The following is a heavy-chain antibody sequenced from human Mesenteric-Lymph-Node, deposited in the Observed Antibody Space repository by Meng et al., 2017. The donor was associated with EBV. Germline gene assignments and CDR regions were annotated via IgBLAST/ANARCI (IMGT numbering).Heavy chain of an antibody. Sequence: QVRRQVSGPGLVHPSETLSRFCTGSGGSVSSGRYYCSLIRQPPGKGLQWIGYTYYSGSTTYNPSLKTRVTISVDTSKNQFSLKLSSVTAADTAVYYCARGPDYGDYSGYFFNYWGQGSLVTVSS. CDR2: TYYSGST. J-gene: IGHJ4*02. CDR1: GGSVSSGRYY. D-gene: IGHD4-17*01. CDR3: ARGPDYGDYSGYFFNY. V-gene: IGHV4-61*01.